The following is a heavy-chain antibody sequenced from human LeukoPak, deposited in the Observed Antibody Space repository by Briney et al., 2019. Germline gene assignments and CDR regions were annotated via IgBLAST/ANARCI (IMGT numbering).Heavy chain of an antibody. D-gene: IGHD3-16*02. CDR3: AGASPLGELSS. CDR1: GFAVSSNY. V-gene: IGHV3-66*01. CDR2: IYSGGST. J-gene: IGHJ4*02. Sequence: GGSLRLSCAASGFAVSSNYMSWVRQAPGKGLEWVSVIYSGGSTYYADSVKGRFTISRDNSKNTLYLQMNSLRAEDTAVYYCAGASPLGELSSWGQGTLVTVSS.